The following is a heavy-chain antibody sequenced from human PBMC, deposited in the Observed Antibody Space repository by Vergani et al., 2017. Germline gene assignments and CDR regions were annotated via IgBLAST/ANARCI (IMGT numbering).Heavy chain of an antibody. J-gene: IGHJ6*02. D-gene: IGHD3-9*01. CDR1: GYTFTSYY. V-gene: IGHV1-46*01. CDR3: ARDAPHAILTGYYKIDYYYYGMDV. Sequence: QVQLVQSGAEVKKPGASVKVSCKASGYTFTSYYMHWVRQAPGQGLEWMGIINPRGGSTSYAQKFQGRVTMTRDTSTSTVYMELSSLRSEDTAVYYCARDAPHAILTGYYKIDYYYYGMDVWGQGTTVTVSS. CDR2: INPRGGST.